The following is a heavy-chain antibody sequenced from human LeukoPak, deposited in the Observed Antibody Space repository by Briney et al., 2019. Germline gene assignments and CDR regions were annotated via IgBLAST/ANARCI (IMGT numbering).Heavy chain of an antibody. CDR1: GFTFSSYE. CDR2: ISSSGSTI. CDR3: AIKTSEYYYGSGSNFQH. Sequence: GGSLRLSCAASGFTFSSYEMNWVRQAPGKGLEWVSYISSSGSTIYYADSVKGRFTISRDNSKNTLYLQMNSLRAEDTAVYYCAIKTSEYYYGSGSNFQHWGQGTLVTVSS. D-gene: IGHD3-10*01. J-gene: IGHJ1*01. V-gene: IGHV3-48*03.